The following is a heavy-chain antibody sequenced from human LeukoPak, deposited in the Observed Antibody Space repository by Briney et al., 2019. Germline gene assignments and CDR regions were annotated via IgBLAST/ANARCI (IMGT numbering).Heavy chain of an antibody. CDR1: GGSISSSNW. J-gene: IGHJ3*02. V-gene: IGHV4-4*02. CDR3: ARTDRGPDAFDI. D-gene: IGHD6-25*01. Sequence: SETLSLTCAISGGSISSSNWWSWVRQPPGKGLEWIGEIYHSGSTNCNPSLKSRVTISVDKSKNQFSLKLSSVTAADTAVYYCARTDRGPDAFDIWGQGTMVTVSS. CDR2: IYHSGST.